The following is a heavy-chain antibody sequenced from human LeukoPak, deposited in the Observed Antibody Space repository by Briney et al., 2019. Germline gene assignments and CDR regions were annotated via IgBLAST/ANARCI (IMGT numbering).Heavy chain of an antibody. CDR3: ARELRDSSSCMRFDP. D-gene: IGHD6-13*01. J-gene: IGHJ5*02. CDR1: GFTFVNYG. V-gene: IGHV3-23*01. Sequence: PGGSLRLSCAASGFTFVNYGFHWVRQAPGKGLEWVSAISGSGGSTYYADSVKGRFTISRDNSKNTLYLQMNSLRAEDTAVYYCARELRDSSSCMRFDPWGQGTLVTVSS. CDR2: ISGSGGST.